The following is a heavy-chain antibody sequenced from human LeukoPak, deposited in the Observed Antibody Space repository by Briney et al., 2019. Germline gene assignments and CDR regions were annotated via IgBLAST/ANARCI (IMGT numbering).Heavy chain of an antibody. CDR3: ARVLTVEGDGYNSIRFGP. D-gene: IGHD5-24*01. J-gene: IGHJ5*02. CDR1: GGSISSYY. V-gene: IGHV4-59*01. CDR2: IYYSGST. Sequence: KPSETLSLTCTVSGGSISSYYWSWIRQPPGKGLEWIGYIYYSGSTNYNPSLKSRVTISVDTSKNQFSLKLSSVTAADTAVYYCARVLTVEGDGYNSIRFGPWGQGTLVTVSS.